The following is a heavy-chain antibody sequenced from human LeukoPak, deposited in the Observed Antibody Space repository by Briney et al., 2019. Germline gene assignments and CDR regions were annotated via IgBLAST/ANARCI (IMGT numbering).Heavy chain of an antibody. CDR3: ARRMDTAMPSYYYYGMDV. J-gene: IGHJ6*02. CDR1: GGSISSGDYY. D-gene: IGHD5-18*01. V-gene: IGHV4-30-4*01. Sequence: PSETLSLTCTVSGGSISSGDYYWSWIRQPPGKGLEWIGYIYYSGSTYYNPSLKSRVTISVDTSKNQFSLKLSSVTAADTAVYYCARRMDTAMPSYYYYGMDVWGQGTTVTVSS. CDR2: IYYSGST.